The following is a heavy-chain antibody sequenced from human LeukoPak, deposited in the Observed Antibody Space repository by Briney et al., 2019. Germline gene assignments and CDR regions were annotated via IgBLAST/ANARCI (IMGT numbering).Heavy chain of an antibody. J-gene: IGHJ4*02. Sequence: GGSLRLSCAASGFTFSSYAMHWVRQAPGKGLEWVAVISYDGSNKYYADSVKGRFTISRDNSKNTLYLQMNSLRAEDTAVYYCARDGVVTAIIDYWGQGTLVTVSS. V-gene: IGHV3-30*04. CDR2: ISYDGSNK. CDR3: ARDGVVTAIIDY. CDR1: GFTFSSYA. D-gene: IGHD2-21*02.